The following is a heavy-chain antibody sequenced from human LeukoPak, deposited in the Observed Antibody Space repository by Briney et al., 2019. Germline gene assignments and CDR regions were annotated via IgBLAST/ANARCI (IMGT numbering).Heavy chain of an antibody. CDR3: ARSYYYDSSGSLHFQH. J-gene: IGHJ1*01. CDR2: IIPIFGTA. V-gene: IGHV1-69*05. Sequence: SVKVSCKASGGTFSSYAISWVRQAPGQGLEWMGGIIPIFGTANYAQKFQDRVTITTDESTSTAYMELSSLRSEDTAVYYCARSYYYDSSGSLHFQHWGQGTLVTVSS. D-gene: IGHD3-22*01. CDR1: GGTFSSYA.